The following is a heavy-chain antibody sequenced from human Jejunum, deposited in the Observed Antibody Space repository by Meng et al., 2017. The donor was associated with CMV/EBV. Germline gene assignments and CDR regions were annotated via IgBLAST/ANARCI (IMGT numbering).Heavy chain of an antibody. CDR2: VSYDGTNT. D-gene: IGHD5/OR15-5a*01. Sequence: GCDFSSHAMHWVRQAPGKGLEWMAVVSYDGTNTYHADSILGRFTVSRDNYKNTVSLQMKRVTSDDTGFYYCVRSPLSVARDFYFDHWGQGAQVTVSS. CDR3: VRSPLSVARDFYFDH. J-gene: IGHJ4*02. V-gene: IGHV3-30*04. CDR1: GCDFSSHA.